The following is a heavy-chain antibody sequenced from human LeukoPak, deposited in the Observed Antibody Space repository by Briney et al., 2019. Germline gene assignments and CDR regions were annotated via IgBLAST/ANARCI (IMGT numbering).Heavy chain of an antibody. D-gene: IGHD4-11*01. J-gene: IGHJ4*02. CDR2: IKHGGST. CDR3: ARVGRPLEGTTGLADF. V-gene: IGHV4-34*01. Sequence: PSETLSLTCAVYGGSFNDYYWSWIRQPPGKGLEWIGEIKHGGSTNYNPPLKSRVTISVDTSKNQFSLKLNSVTAADTAVYYCARVGRPLEGTTGLADFWGQGTLVTVSS. CDR1: GGSFNDYY.